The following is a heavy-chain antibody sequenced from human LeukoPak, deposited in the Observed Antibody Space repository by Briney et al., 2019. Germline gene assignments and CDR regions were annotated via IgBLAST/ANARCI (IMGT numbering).Heavy chain of an antibody. CDR3: AKSYNGYESKPDY. D-gene: IGHD5-12*01. J-gene: IGHJ4*02. CDR2: ISNSGGRT. Sequence: GGSLRLSCAASEFTFSSYATSWVRQAPGKGLEWVSSISNSGGRTFYTDSVKGRFTISRDNSKITLYLQMNSLRAEDTAVYYCAKSYNGYESKPDYWGQGTLVTVSS. V-gene: IGHV3-23*01. CDR1: EFTFSSYA.